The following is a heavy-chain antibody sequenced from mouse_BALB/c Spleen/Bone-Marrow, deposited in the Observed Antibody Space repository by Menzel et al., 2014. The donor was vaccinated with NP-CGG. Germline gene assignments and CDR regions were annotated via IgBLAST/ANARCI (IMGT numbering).Heavy chain of an antibody. Sequence: VKLVESGAELVKPGASVKLSCKASGYTFTNYWMHWVKQRPGQGLEWIGEINPSNGRTNYNEKFKGKATLTVGKSSSTAYMQLSSLTSEDSAVYYCARGFDYWGQDTTLTVSS. CDR2: INPSNGRT. CDR1: GYTFTNYW. CDR3: ARGFDY. J-gene: IGHJ2*01. V-gene: IGHV1S81*02.